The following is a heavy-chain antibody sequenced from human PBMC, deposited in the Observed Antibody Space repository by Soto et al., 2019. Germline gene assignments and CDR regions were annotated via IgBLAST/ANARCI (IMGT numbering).Heavy chain of an antibody. CDR3: ARALAYCSTPSCYERYGMDV. CDR2: IDPSDSYT. V-gene: IGHV5-10-1*01. D-gene: IGHD2-2*01. CDR1: GYNFISYW. Sequence: GEPLKISCKSSGYNFISYWITWVRQMPGKGLEWMGRIDPSDSYTTYSPSFQGRVTFSADKSISTAYLQWNSLKASDTAMYYCARALAYCSTPSCYERYGMDVWGQGTTVTVSS. J-gene: IGHJ6*02.